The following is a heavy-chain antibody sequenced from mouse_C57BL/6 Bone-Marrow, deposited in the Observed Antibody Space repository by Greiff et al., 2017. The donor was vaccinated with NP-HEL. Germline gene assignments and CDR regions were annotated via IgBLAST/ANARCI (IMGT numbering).Heavy chain of an antibody. D-gene: IGHD2-12*01. CDR2: ILPSIGRT. CDR3: AKGGYYSNYWYFDV. J-gene: IGHJ1*03. V-gene: IGHV15-2*01. Sequence: QVQLKESGSELRSPGSSVKLSCKDFDSEVFPIAYMSWVRQKPGHGFEWIGGILPSIGRTIYGEKFEDKATLDADTLSNTAYLELNSLTSEDSAIYYCAKGGYYSNYWYFDVWGTGTTVTVSS. CDR1: DSEVFPIAY.